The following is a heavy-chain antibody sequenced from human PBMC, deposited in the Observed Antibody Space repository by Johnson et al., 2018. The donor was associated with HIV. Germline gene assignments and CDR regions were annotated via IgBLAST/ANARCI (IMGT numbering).Heavy chain of an antibody. V-gene: IGHV3-74*02. J-gene: IGHJ3*02. Sequence: VQLVESGGGLGQPGGSLRLSCAASGFTFSSYWMHWVRHAPGQGLVWVSRINSDGSSTSYADSAQCRFSISRDNAENPLYLQMNSLRAEDTAVYFCTRGTLTVGATIDALDIWGHGTMVTVSS. D-gene: IGHD1-26*01. CDR3: TRGTLTVGATIDALDI. CDR2: INSDGSST. CDR1: GFTFSSYW.